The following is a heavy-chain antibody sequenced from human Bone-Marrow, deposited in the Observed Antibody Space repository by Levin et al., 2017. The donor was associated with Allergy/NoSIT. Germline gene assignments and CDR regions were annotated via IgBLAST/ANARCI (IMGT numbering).Heavy chain of an antibody. CDR3: ARGALVYNNSGPAECFQH. CDR1: GFTFVDYA. D-gene: IGHD1-26*01. V-gene: IGHV3-9*01. Sequence: GGSLRLSCAASGFTFVDYAMHWVRQAPGKGLEWVSGISWSGANIAYADSVRGRFTISRDNAKNSLYLQMNSLRAEDTAFSYCARGALVYNNSGPAECFQHWGQGTLVTVSS. J-gene: IGHJ1*01. CDR2: ISWSGANI.